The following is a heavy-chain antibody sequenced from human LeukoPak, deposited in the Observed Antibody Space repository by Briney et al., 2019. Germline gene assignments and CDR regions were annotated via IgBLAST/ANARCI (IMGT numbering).Heavy chain of an antibody. V-gene: IGHV4-4*07. J-gene: IGHJ4*02. CDR3: AREGDDYGDYYFDY. Sequence: KPSETLSLTCPVSGGSISSYYWSWSRQPAGKGLEWIGRIYTRGSTNYNPSLKSRVTMSVDTSKNQFSLKLSSVTAADTAVYYCAREGDDYGDYYFDYWGQGTLVTVSS. CDR2: IYTRGST. D-gene: IGHD4-17*01. CDR1: GGSISSYY.